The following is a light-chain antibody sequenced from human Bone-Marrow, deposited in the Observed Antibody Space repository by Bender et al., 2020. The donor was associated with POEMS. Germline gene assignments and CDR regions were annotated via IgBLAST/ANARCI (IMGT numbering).Light chain of an antibody. CDR1: SSDVGGYSF. CDR3: SSYADIYTFV. J-gene: IGLJ1*01. CDR2: DVT. V-gene: IGLV2-14*03. Sequence: QSALTQPASVSGSPGQSITISCTGTSSDVGGYSFVSWYQQHPGKAPKLIIYDVTNRPSGVSNRFSGSKSDNTASLTISGLLAEDEADYFCSSYADIYTFVFGSGTRVTVL.